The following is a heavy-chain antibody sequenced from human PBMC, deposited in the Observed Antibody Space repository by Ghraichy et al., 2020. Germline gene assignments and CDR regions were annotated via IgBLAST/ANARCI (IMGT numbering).Heavy chain of an antibody. D-gene: IGHD3-16*02. V-gene: IGHV4-34*01. CDR3: ARAKAHYDYVWGSYRYPYYYYGMDV. J-gene: IGHJ6*02. CDR1: GGSFSGYY. CDR2: INHSGST. Sequence: SETLSLTCAVYGGSFSGYYWSWIRQPPGKGLEWIGEINHSGSTNYNPSLKSRVTISVDTSKNQFSLKLSSVTAAATAVYYCARAKAHYDYVWGSYRYPYYYYGMDVWGQGTTVTVSS.